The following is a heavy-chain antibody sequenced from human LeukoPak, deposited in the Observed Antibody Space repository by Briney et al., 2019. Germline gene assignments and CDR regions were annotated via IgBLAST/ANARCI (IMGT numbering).Heavy chain of an antibody. V-gene: IGHV3-21*01. J-gene: IGHJ4*02. CDR1: GFTFSSYS. Sequence: PGRSLRLSCAASGFTFSSYSMNWFRQAPGKGLEWVSSISSSSSYIYYADSVKGRFTISRDNAKNSLYLQMNSLRAEDTAVYYCARVGRGYSYGNPFDYWGQGTLVTVSS. D-gene: IGHD5-18*01. CDR3: ARVGRGYSYGNPFDY. CDR2: ISSSSSYI.